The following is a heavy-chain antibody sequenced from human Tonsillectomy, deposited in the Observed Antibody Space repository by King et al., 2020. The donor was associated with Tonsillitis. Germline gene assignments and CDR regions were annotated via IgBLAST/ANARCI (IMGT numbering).Heavy chain of an antibody. Sequence: VQLVESGGGVVQPGRSLRLSCAASGFTFSSYAMHWVRQAPGKGLEWVAVISYDGSNKYYADSVKGRFTISRDNSKNTLYLQMNSLRAEDTAVYYCAKANHTAMVLVYSDGMDVWGQGTTVTVSS. CDR2: ISYDGSNK. V-gene: IGHV3-30-3*01. CDR1: GFTFSSYA. CDR3: AKANHTAMVLVYSDGMDV. J-gene: IGHJ6*02. D-gene: IGHD5-18*01.